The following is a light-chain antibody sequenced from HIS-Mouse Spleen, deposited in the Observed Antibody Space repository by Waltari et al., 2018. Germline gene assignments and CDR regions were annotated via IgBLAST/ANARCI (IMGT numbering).Light chain of an antibody. CDR3: CSYAGSSTFWV. Sequence: QSALTPPASVSGSPGQAITISCTGTTSDVGRYVLVLWFHQHPGKAPKLKIYSGSKRPAWLSHLCSGSTPGDTPSLTLCGLQAEDEADYYCCSYAGSSTFWVFGGGTKLTVL. CDR2: SGS. V-gene: IGLV2-23*01. CDR1: TSDVGRYVL. J-gene: IGLJ3*02.